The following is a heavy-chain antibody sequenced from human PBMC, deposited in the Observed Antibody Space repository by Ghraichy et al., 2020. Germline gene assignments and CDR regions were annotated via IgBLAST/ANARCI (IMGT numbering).Heavy chain of an antibody. J-gene: IGHJ6*03. Sequence: SETLSLTCAVSGGSISSTNCWCCVRQPPGKGLVWSGEVNHSGSINYNPSPKSRLTISAEETKNHLSLKLNSVTAADTAVYYCTGGHDFTWRNYRSDYGTDMDVCGKWTTVTVSS. CDR3: TGGHDFTWRNYRSDYGTDMDV. D-gene: IGHD3-16*02. CDR2: VNHSGSI. V-gene: IGHV4-4*02. CDR1: GGSISSTNC.